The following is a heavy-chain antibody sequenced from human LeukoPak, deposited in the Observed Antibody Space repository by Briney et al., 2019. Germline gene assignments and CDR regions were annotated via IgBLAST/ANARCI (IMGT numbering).Heavy chain of an antibody. D-gene: IGHD2-2*01. V-gene: IGHV1-18*01. Sequence: ASVKVSCKASGYTFTSYGISWVRQAPGQGLEWMGWISAYNGNTNYAQQLQGRVTMTTDTSTSTAYMELRSLRSDDTAVYYCARDEDGHCSSTSCLEFDYWGQGTLVTVSS. CDR1: GYTFTSYG. CDR3: ARDEDGHCSSTSCLEFDY. CDR2: ISAYNGNT. J-gene: IGHJ4*02.